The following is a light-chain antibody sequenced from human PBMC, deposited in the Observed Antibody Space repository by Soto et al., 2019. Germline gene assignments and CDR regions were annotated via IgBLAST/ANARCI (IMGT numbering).Light chain of an antibody. CDR1: QTISSW. J-gene: IGKJ1*01. CDR2: KES. CDR3: QNYNSYSEA. V-gene: IGKV1-5*03. Sequence: DIQMTESPSTLSASVGDRVTITCRASQTISSWLAWYQQKTGKAPKILIYKESTLKSGVPSRFSGSGSGTELNLTISRLQPDDFATYYCQNYNSYSEACGQGTKVDIK.